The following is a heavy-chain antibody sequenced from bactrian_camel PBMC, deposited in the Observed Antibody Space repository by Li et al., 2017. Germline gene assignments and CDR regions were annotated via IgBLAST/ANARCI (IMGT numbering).Heavy chain of an antibody. CDR1: VYVKNVDC. CDR2: IESDGDT. CDR3: AAYLSPTYCRVGTSLSPLAYDF. V-gene: IGHV3S53*01. J-gene: IGHJ4*01. Sequence: QVQLVESGGGSVQAGGSLRLSCAASSVYVKNVDCMAWFRQPPGMEREGVAVIESDGDTTYLDSVKGRFTISKDNDKNTLYLQMNSLKPEDTATYYCAAYLSPTYCRVGTSLSPLAYDFRGQGTQVTVS. D-gene: IGHD2*01.